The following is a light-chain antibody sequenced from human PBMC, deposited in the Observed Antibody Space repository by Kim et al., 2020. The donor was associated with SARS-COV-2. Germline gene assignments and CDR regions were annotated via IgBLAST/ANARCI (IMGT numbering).Light chain of an antibody. CDR3: QQRSNWLYT. CDR1: QSVSSY. J-gene: IGKJ2*01. Sequence: SLSPGERATLSCRASQSVSSYLAWYQQKPGQAPRLLIYDASTRATGIPARFSGSGSGTDFTLTISSLEPEDFAVYYCQQRSNWLYTFGQGTKLEI. V-gene: IGKV3-11*01. CDR2: DAS.